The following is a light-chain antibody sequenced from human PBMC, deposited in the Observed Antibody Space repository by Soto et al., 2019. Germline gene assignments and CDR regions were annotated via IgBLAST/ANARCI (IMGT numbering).Light chain of an antibody. CDR2: EVS. Sequence: QSALTQPASVSGFPLQSSSISCTGTSSDVGAYDYVSWYQQHPDKAPKLMIYEVSNRPSGVSNRFSGSKSVNTATLTISGLQAEDEADYYCSSYTSSSTRVFGTGTKVTVL. CDR3: SSYTSSSTRV. CDR1: SSDVGAYDY. V-gene: IGLV2-14*03. J-gene: IGLJ1*01.